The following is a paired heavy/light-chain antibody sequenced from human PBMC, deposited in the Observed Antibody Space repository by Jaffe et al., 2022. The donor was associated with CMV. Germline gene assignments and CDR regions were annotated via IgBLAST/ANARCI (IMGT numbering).Light chain of an antibody. V-gene: IGKV3-15*01. CDR3: QQYNNWRIT. Sequence: EIVMTQSPATLSVSPGERATLSCRASQSVSSNLAWYQQKPGQAPRLLIYGASTRATGIPARFSGSGSGTEFTLTISSLQSEDFAVYYCQQYNNWRITFGQGTRLEIK. J-gene: IGKJ5*01. CDR2: GAS. CDR1: QSVSSN.
Heavy chain of an antibody. J-gene: IGHJ6*02. CDR3: ARILLLRGVIIKDYYYYGMDV. CDR1: GFSLSTSGMC. Sequence: QVTLRESGPALVKPTQTLTLTCTFSGFSLSTSGMCVSWIRQPPGKALEWLALIDWDDDKYYSTSLKTRLTISKDTSKNQVVLTMTNMDPVDTATYYCARILLLRGVIIKDYYYYGMDVWGQGTTVTVSS. CDR2: IDWDDDK. V-gene: IGHV2-70*01. D-gene: IGHD3-10*01.